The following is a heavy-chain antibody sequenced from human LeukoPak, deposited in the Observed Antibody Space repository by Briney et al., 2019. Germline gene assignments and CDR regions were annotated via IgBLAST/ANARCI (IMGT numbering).Heavy chain of an antibody. CDR3: ARTPQDIVVVPAEYYYYYYYMDV. V-gene: IGHV4-39*07. J-gene: IGHJ6*03. Sequence: SETLSPTCTVSGGSISSSSYYWGWIRQPPGKGLEWIGSIYYSGSTYYNPSLKSRVTISVDTSKNQFSLKLSSVTAADTAVYYCARTPQDIVVVPAEYYYYYYYMDVWGKGTTVTVSS. D-gene: IGHD2-2*01. CDR2: IYYSGST. CDR1: GGSISSSSYY.